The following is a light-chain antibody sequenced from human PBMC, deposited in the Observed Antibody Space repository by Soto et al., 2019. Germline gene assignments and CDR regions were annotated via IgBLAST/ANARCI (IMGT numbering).Light chain of an antibody. Sequence: EIVLTQSRATLSLSPGERATLSCRASQSLSGTLAWFQQKPGQPPRLLIYGASNRATGIPARFTASGSGTDFTLTISSLEPEDFAVYYCQQRTLWSRTFGQGTKVEIK. V-gene: IGKV3-11*01. CDR2: GAS. CDR1: QSLSGT. J-gene: IGKJ1*01. CDR3: QQRTLWSRT.